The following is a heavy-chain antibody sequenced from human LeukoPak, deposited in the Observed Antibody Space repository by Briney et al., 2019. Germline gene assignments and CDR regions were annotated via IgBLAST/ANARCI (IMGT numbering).Heavy chain of an antibody. CDR1: GYTFTSYD. V-gene: IGHV1-2*02. CDR2: INPNSGGT. J-gene: IGHJ4*02. CDR3: ARDWISCSGGSCYYGY. Sequence: ASVKVSCKASGYTFTSYDINWVRQATGQGLEWMGWINPNSGGTNYAQKFQGRVTMTRDTSISTAYMELSRLRSDDTAVYYCARDWISCSGGSCYYGYRGQGTLVTVSS. D-gene: IGHD2-15*01.